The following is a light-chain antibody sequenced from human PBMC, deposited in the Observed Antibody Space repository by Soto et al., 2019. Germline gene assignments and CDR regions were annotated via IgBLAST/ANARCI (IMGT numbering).Light chain of an antibody. CDR2: QDS. CDR3: QVWDSSTVV. CDR1: KLGDKY. V-gene: IGLV3-1*01. Sequence: SYELTQPPSVSVSPGQTASITCSGDKLGDKYAYWYQQKPGQSPVLVIYQDSKRPSGIPERFSGSNSGNTATLNISGTQAMDEADYYCQVWDSSTVVFGGGTKLTVL. J-gene: IGLJ2*01.